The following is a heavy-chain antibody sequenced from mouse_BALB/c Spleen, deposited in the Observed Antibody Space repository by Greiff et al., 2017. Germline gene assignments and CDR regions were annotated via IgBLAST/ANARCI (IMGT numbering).Heavy chain of an antibody. V-gene: IGHV5-17*02. CDR3: ARGPTMITTGYAMDY. Sequence: EVKVVESGGGLVQPGGSRKLSCAASGFTFSSFGMHWVRQPPEKGLEWVAYISSGSSTIYYADTMKGRFTISRDNPKNTLFLQMTSLRSEDTAMYYCARGPTMITTGYAMDYWGQGTSVTDSS. CDR1: GFTFSSFG. CDR2: ISSGSSTI. J-gene: IGHJ4*01. D-gene: IGHD2-4*01.